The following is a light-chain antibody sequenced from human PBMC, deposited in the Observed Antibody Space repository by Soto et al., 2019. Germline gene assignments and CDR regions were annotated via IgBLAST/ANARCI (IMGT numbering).Light chain of an antibody. J-gene: IGKJ2*01. CDR2: DAS. Sequence: EIVLTQSPATLSLSPGERATLSCRASQTVGTFLAWYQQKPGQAPRLVIYDASKRATGIPARFSGTGSGTDFALTISSIEPEDFAVYYCQHRTTWTRTFGQGTKLDIK. CDR1: QTVGTF. CDR3: QHRTTWTRT. V-gene: IGKV3-11*01.